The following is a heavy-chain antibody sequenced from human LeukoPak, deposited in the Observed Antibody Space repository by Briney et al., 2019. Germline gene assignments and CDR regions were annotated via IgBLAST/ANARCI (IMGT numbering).Heavy chain of an antibody. CDR3: ARAGRNKNWNYVQVWYFDL. J-gene: IGHJ2*01. Sequence: SETLSLTCTVSGGSISSSSYYWGWIRQPPGKGLEWIGSIYYSGSTYYNPSLKSRVTISVDTSKNQFSLKLSSVTAADTAVYYCARAGRNKNWNYVQVWYFDLWGRGTLVTVSS. CDR2: IYYSGST. D-gene: IGHD1-7*01. CDR1: GGSISSSSYY. V-gene: IGHV4-39*07.